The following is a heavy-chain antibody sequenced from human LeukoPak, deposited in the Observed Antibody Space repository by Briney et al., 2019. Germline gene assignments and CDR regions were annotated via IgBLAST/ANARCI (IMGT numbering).Heavy chain of an antibody. CDR1: GGSFSGYY. CDR3: ARRQGDTSSWYY. CDR2: INHSGST. V-gene: IGHV4-34*01. D-gene: IGHD6-13*01. J-gene: IGHJ4*02. Sequence: SETLTLTCAVYGGSFSGYYWSWIRQPPGKGLEWIGEINHSGSTNYNPSLKSRVTISVDTSKNQFSLKLSSATAADTALYYCARRQGDTSSWYYWGQGTLVTVSS.